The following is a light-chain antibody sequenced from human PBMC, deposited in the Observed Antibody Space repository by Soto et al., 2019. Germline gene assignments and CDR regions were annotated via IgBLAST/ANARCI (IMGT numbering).Light chain of an antibody. CDR2: GTS. Sequence: EIVMTQSPATLSVSPGERATLSCRASQSVRDNLAWYQQQPGQPPRLLIYGTSIRATGIPARFSGGASGTEFTLTISSLQSEDLAVYYCQQYDNLPLTFGGGTKVDIK. CDR3: QQYDNLPLT. J-gene: IGKJ4*01. V-gene: IGKV3-15*01. CDR1: QSVRDN.